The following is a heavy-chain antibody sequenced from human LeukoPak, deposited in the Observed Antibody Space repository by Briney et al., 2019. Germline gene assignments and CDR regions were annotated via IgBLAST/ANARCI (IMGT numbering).Heavy chain of an antibody. CDR3: ARGLVHDTSGYYSDY. CDR2: INSDGSSI. Sequence: QPGGSLRLSCAASGFTFNAFWMHWVRQAPGKGLVWVSRINSDGSSIAYADSVKGRFTISRDNAKNTLYLQMNSLKAEDAAVYNCARGLVHDTSGYYSDYWGQGTLVTVSS. D-gene: IGHD3-22*01. CDR1: GFTFNAFW. J-gene: IGHJ4*02. V-gene: IGHV3-74*01.